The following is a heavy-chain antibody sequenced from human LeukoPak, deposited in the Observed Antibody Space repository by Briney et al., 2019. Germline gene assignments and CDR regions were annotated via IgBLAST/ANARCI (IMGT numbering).Heavy chain of an antibody. Sequence: ASETLSLTCAVYGGSFSGYYWSWIRQPPGEGLEWIGSIYYSGSTYYNPSLKSRVTISVDTSKNQFSLKLSSVTAADTAVYYCARLRRYYFDYWGQGTLVTVSS. CDR2: IYYSGST. V-gene: IGHV4-34*01. J-gene: IGHJ4*02. D-gene: IGHD5-12*01. CDR1: GGSFSGYY. CDR3: ARLRRYYFDY.